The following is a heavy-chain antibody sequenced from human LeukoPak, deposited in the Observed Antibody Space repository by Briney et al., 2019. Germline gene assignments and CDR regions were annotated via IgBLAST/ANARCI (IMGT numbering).Heavy chain of an antibody. D-gene: IGHD2-15*01. V-gene: IGHV1-69*05. CDR3: ARSAVAATPFGP. Sequence: SVKVSCKATGGTFSSYAISWVRQAPGQGLEWMGRIIPIFGTANYAQKFQGRVTITTDESTSTAYMELSSLRSEDTAVYYCARSAVAATPFGPWGQGTLVTVSS. CDR1: GGTFSSYA. CDR2: IIPIFGTA. J-gene: IGHJ5*02.